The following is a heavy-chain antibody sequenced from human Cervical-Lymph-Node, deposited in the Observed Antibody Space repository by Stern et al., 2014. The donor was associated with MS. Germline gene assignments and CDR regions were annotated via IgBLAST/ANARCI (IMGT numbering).Heavy chain of an antibody. CDR2: ITSTGYR. CDR3: ARDDLRSYYGMDV. J-gene: IGHJ6*02. Sequence: EMQLVEPGGGLVKPGGSLRLSCAASGFPFSSYNMNWVRQAPGKGLERVSSITSTGYRYNADSLKGRFTISRDNAKNSLYLHMNSLRAEDTAVYYCARDDLRSYYGMDVWGQGTTVTVSS. V-gene: IGHV3-21*01. CDR1: GFPFSSYN.